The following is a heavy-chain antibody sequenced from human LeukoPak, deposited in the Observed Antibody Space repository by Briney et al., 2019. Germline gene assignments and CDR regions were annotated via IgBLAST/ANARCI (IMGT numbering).Heavy chain of an antibody. CDR3: ARHRRWFGQSFKTYHFDF. CDR2: IYCSGIT. D-gene: IGHD3-10*01. V-gene: IGHV4-39*01. Sequence: SETLSLTCTVSGGSISSTTYYWGWIRQPPGKGLEWIGSIYCSGITYYTPSLRSRVTISTSKNQFSLNLSSVTAADTAVYYCARHRRWFGQSFKTYHFDFWGQGTLVTVSS. CDR1: GGSISSTTYY. J-gene: IGHJ4*02.